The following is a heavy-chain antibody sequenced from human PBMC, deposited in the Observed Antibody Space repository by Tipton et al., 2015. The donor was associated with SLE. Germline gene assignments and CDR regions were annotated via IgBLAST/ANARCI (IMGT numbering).Heavy chain of an antibody. V-gene: IGHV4-59*01. CDR3: ARGMVTWRGAILGVDV. J-gene: IGHJ6*02. CDR2: IYYSGRT. D-gene: IGHD2-21*02. Sequence: TLSLTCTVSGGSISSYHWSWIRQPPGKGLEWIGYIYYSGRTSNNPSLNSRVTTSADTSKNQLSLKLTSVTAADTAVYYCARGMVTWRGAILGVDVWGQGTTVNVSS. CDR1: GGSISSYH.